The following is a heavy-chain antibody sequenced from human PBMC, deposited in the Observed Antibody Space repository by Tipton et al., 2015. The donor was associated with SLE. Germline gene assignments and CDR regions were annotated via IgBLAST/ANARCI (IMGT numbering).Heavy chain of an antibody. CDR3: ARTNLQESLVDWYFDL. V-gene: IGHV4-4*07. D-gene: IGHD5-24*01. Sequence: TLSLTCTVSGGSITNYYLSWIRQPAGKGLEWIGHIYTSGSTNYNPPLKSRVTMSLDTSKNQLSLKLTSVTAADTAVYYCARTNLQESLVDWYFDLWGRGTLVTVSS. CDR1: GGSITNYY. J-gene: IGHJ2*01. CDR2: IYTSGST.